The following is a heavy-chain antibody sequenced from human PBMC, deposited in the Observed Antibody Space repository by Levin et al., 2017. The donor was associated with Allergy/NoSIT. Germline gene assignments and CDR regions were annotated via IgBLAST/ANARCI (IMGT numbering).Heavy chain of an antibody. CDR2: IYPGDSDS. V-gene: IGHV5-51*01. J-gene: IGHJ4*02. CDR3: ARLSRIVGSNFLSPFDY. D-gene: IGHD1-26*01. CDR1: GDSFTTYW. Sequence: GESLKISCKTSGDSFTTYWIAWVRQVPGKGLEWMGIIYPGDSDSRYSPSFRDQVTISADKSIDTAYLQWSSLKASDTAMYYCARLSRIVGSNFLSPFDYWGQGTLVTVSS.